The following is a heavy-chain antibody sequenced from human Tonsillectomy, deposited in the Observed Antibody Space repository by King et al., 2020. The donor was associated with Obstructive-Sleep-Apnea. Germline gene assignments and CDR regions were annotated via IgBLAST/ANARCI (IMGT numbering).Heavy chain of an antibody. J-gene: IGHJ6*02. CDR1: GASISSYY. CDR2: IYYSGST. Sequence: QVQLQESGPGLVKPSETVSLTCTVSGASISSYYWTWIRQPPGKGLEWIGYIYYSGSTNYNPSLKSRVTISVDTSKNQFSLKLRSVTAADTAVYYCARHDNYYGVDVWGQGTTVTVSS. CDR3: ARHDNYYGVDV. V-gene: IGHV4-59*08.